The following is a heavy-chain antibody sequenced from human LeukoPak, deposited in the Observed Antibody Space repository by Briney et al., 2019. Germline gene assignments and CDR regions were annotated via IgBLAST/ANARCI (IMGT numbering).Heavy chain of an antibody. D-gene: IGHD1-1*01. Sequence: SETLSLTCTVSGGSMSCGGYYWSWIRQHPGKGLEWIGYIYYSGSTYYNPSLKSRVTISVDTSKNQFSLKLSSVTAADTAVYYCARDGTASASPWFDPWGQGTLVNVSS. CDR1: GGSMSCGGYY. CDR3: ARDGTASASPWFDP. CDR2: IYYSGST. V-gene: IGHV4-31*03. J-gene: IGHJ5*02.